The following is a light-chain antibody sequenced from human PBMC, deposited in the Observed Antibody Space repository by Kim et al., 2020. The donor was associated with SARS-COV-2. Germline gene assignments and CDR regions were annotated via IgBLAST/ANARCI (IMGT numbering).Light chain of an antibody. Sequence: SYELTQPPSLSVSPGQTASIPCSGDKLGHKYVEWYQQKPGQSPVVVIYQDNKRPSGIPERFSGSNSGNTATLTISGSQAVDEGDYYCQAWDTSTVVFGGG. CDR2: QDN. CDR1: KLGHKY. J-gene: IGLJ3*02. CDR3: QAWDTSTVV. V-gene: IGLV3-1*01.